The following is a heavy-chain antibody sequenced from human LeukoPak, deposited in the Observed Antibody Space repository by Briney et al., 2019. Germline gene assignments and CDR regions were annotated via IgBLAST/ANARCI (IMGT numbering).Heavy chain of an antibody. CDR3: ARYGGSSSWYPRFDL. CDR1: GFSFSDYY. V-gene: IGHV3-11*01. J-gene: IGHJ5*02. Sequence: GGSLRLSCAASGFSFSDYYISWIRPAPGKGLGWVSYIRSSGSTTNYADSVKGRFTISRDNAKNSLYLQMNSLRAEDTGVYYCARYGGSSSWYPRFDLWGQGTLVTVSS. D-gene: IGHD6-13*01. CDR2: IRSSGSTT.